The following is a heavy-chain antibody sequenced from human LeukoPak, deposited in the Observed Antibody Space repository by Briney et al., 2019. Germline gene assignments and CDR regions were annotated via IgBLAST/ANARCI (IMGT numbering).Heavy chain of an antibody. J-gene: IGHJ3*02. CDR2: INAGNGDT. D-gene: IGHD4-17*01. CDR1: EHTFTRHT. Sequence: GASVKVSCKASEHTFTRHTIHWVRQAPGQRLEWMGWINAGNGDTKYSQNFQGTVSITRDTSASTAYMELSSLRSEDTAVYYCARETSVTQNDAFDIWGQGTTVTVSS. CDR3: ARETSVTQNDAFDI. V-gene: IGHV1-3*01.